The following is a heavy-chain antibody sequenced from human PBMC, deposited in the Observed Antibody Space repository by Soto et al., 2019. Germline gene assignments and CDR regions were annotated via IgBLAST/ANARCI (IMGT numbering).Heavy chain of an antibody. CDR3: ARVRFWITVYYFDX. D-gene: IGHD3-3*01. V-gene: IGHV4-4*07. J-gene: IGHJ4*01. Sequence: AETLSLTCSVSGGSIGSYYWTWIRLPAGKGLEYILRIYPSGSTDYNPSLKSRVSMSVDTSKKQVSLKMTSLTAAGTAIYYCARVRFWITVYYFDXWGHGTLVTVSX. CDR2: IYPSGST. CDR1: GGSIGSYY.